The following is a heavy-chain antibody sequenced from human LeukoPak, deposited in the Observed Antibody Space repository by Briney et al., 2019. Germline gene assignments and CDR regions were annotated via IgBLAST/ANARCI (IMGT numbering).Heavy chain of an antibody. Sequence: GASVKVSCKASGYTFTHYAINWVRQAPGQWLEWMGWINTNTATPMYAQGFSGRFVFSLDVSDSTAYLHINSLEAGDTAVYYCARDPTRSPGGGFFSPLGYWGQGSLVTVSS. V-gene: IGHV7-4-1*02. CDR1: GYTFTHYA. CDR3: ARDPTRSPGGGFFSPLGY. J-gene: IGHJ4*02. CDR2: INTNTATP. D-gene: IGHD3-22*01.